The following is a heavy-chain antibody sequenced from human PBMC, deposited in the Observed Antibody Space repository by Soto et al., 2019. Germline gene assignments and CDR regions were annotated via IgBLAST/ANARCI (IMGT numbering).Heavy chain of an antibody. V-gene: IGHV4-59*01. Sequence: QVQLQESGPGLVKPSETLSLTCTVSGDSISSLYWSWIRQPPGKGLEWIGYIYYSGSINYNPSLKSRVTIXVXPXXNQFSLRLSSVTAADTAVYYCAKSLWDTSGWKTDYWGQGPLVTVSS. CDR2: IYYSGSI. CDR3: AKSLWDTSGWKTDY. D-gene: IGHD6-19*01. CDR1: GDSISSLY. J-gene: IGHJ4*02.